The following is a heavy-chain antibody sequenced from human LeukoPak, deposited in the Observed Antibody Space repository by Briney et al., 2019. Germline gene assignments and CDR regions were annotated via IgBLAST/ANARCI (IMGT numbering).Heavy chain of an antibody. CDR2: IIPILGTS. CDR1: GGTFSNYA. J-gene: IGHJ6*04. CDR3: ARDLRDGMDV. V-gene: IGHV1-69*10. Sequence: GASVKVSCKASGGTFSNYAISWVRQAPGQGLEWMGGIIPILGTSNYAQKFQGRVTITADKSMSTAYMEVSSLRSEDTAVYYCARDLRDGMDVWGRGTTVTVSS. D-gene: IGHD3-9*01.